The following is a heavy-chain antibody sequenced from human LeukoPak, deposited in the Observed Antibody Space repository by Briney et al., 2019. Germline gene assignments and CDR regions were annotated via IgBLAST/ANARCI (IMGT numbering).Heavy chain of an antibody. CDR2: INPNSGGT. CDR3: ARDLGTYYYDFDC. CDR1: GYTFTGYY. Sequence: ASEKVSCKAPGYTFTGYYMHWVRQAPGQGLEWMGWINPNSGGTNYAQKFQGRVTMTRDTSISTAYMELSRLRSDDTAVYYCARDLGTYYYDFDCWGQGTLVTVSS. D-gene: IGHD3-10*01. V-gene: IGHV1-2*02. J-gene: IGHJ4*02.